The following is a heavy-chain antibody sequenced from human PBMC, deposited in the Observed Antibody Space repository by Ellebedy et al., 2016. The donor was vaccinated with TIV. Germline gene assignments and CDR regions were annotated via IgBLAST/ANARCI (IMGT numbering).Heavy chain of an antibody. CDR3: AKDLEGFCVGASCSVFDS. CDR2: ISSTSTTI. J-gene: IGHJ4*02. D-gene: IGHD2-15*01. CDR1: GFTFSTYS. V-gene: IGHV3-48*04. Sequence: GGSLRLXCAASGFTFSTYSMNWVRRAPGKGLEWVSYISSTSTTIFYADSVEGRFTISRDNAKNSLYLQMNSLRADDTAVYYCAKDLEGFCVGASCSVFDSWGQGALVTVSS.